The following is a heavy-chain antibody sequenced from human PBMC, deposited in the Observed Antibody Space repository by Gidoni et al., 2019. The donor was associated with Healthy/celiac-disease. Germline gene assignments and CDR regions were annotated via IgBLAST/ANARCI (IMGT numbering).Heavy chain of an antibody. V-gene: IGHV3-30-3*01. D-gene: IGHD4-17*01. CDR3: ASGGTTVVPGEFDY. Sequence: QVQLVESGGGVVQPGRSRRLSCAASGFTFSSYAMHWVRQAPGKGLEWVAVISYDGSNKYYADSVKGRFTISRDNSKNTRYLQMNSLRAEDTAVYYCASGGTTVVPGEFDYWGQGTLVTVSS. J-gene: IGHJ4*02. CDR2: ISYDGSNK. CDR1: GFTFSSYA.